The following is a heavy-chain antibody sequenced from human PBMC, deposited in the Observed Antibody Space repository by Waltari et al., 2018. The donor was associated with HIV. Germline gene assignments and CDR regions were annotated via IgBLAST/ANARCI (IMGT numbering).Heavy chain of an antibody. Sequence: QVVLQESGPGLVKPWETLSLTCTVSGGSISNYYWSWIRQSPKKGLEWIGHIYYTGDTNYNPALKSRVSMSLDTSKNEFSLKLKSVTAADTAIYYCARPRMYSSGWYEDYWGQGTLVTVSS. CDR3: ARPRMYSSGWYEDY. CDR1: GGSISNYY. D-gene: IGHD6-19*01. V-gene: IGHV4-59*08. J-gene: IGHJ4*02. CDR2: IYYTGDT.